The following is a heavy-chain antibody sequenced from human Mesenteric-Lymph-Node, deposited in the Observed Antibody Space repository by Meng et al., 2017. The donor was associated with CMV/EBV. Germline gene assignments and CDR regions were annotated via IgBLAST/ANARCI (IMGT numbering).Heavy chain of an antibody. CDR1: GFTFDDYA. Sequence: SLKISCAASGFTFDDYAMHWVRQAPGKGLEWVSGISWNSRNIGYADSVKGRFTISRDNAKNSLYLQMNSLRAEDTALYYCARDNAYQLLTYFYYSGMDVWGQGTTVTVSS. J-gene: IGHJ6*02. D-gene: IGHD2-2*01. CDR2: ISWNSRNI. CDR3: ARDNAYQLLTYFYYSGMDV. V-gene: IGHV3-9*01.